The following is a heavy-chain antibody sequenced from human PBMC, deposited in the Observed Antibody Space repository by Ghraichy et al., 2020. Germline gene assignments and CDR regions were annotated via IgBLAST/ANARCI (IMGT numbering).Heavy chain of an antibody. CDR3: ARVAMIVVVSDAFDI. Sequence: GGSLRLSCAASGFTFSSYSMNWVRQAPGKGLEWVSSISSSSSYIYYADSVKGRFTISRDNAKNSLYLQMNSLRAEDTAVYYCARVAMIVVVSDAFDIWGQGTMVTVSS. J-gene: IGHJ3*02. V-gene: IGHV3-21*01. CDR1: GFTFSSYS. D-gene: IGHD3-22*01. CDR2: ISSSSSYI.